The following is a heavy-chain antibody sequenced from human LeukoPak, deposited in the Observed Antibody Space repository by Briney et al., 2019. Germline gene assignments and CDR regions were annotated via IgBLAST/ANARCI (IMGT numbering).Heavy chain of an antibody. V-gene: IGHV4-39*01. J-gene: IGHJ3*02. Sequence: SETLSLTCTVSGGSISSSSYYWGWIRQPPGKGLEWIGSIYYSGSTYYNPSLKSRVTISVDTSKNQFSLKLSSVTAADTAVYYCARYFVELDGFDIWGQGTMVTVSS. D-gene: IGHD3-3*01. CDR2: IYYSGST. CDR1: GGSISSSSYY. CDR3: ARYFVELDGFDI.